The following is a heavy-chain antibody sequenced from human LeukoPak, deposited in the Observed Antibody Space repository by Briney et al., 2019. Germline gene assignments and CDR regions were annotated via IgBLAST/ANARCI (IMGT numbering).Heavy chain of an antibody. CDR2: IYYSGST. D-gene: IGHD2-2*01. V-gene: IGHV4-31*03. CDR1: GGSISSGGYY. CDR3: ARGGDIVVVPAAEDNWFDP. J-gene: IGHJ5*02. Sequence: PSQTLSLTCTVSGGSISSGGYYCSWIRQHPGKGLEWIGYIYYSGSTYYNPSLKSRVTISVDTSKNQFSLKLSSVTAADTAVYYCARGGDIVVVPAAEDNWFDPWGQGTLVTVSS.